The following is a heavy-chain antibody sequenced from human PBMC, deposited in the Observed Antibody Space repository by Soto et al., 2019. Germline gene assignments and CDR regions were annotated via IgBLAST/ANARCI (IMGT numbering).Heavy chain of an antibody. J-gene: IGHJ6*02. Sequence: QVQLVESGGGVVQPGRSLRLSCAASGFTFSSYAMHWVRQAPGKGLEWVAVISYDGSNKYYADSVKGRFTISRDNSKNTLYLLMNSLRAEDTAVYYCARDQELRFLEWLSLYYYYGMDVWGQGTTVTVSS. CDR3: ARDQELRFLEWLSLYYYYGMDV. D-gene: IGHD3-3*01. CDR2: ISYDGSNK. V-gene: IGHV3-30-3*01. CDR1: GFTFSSYA.